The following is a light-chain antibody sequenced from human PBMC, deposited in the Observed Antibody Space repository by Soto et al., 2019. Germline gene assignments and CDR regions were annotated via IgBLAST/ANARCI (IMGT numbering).Light chain of an antibody. Sequence: EIVLTQSPGTLSLSPGDRATLSCRASQSVIGTYLAWYQQKPGQPPRLLIYGESIRATGIPDRFSGSGSGTDVTLTINRLEPEDFAVYYCQQYGSPLWTFGQGTKVEI. J-gene: IGKJ1*01. V-gene: IGKV3-20*01. CDR1: QSVIGTY. CDR3: QQYGSPLWT. CDR2: GES.